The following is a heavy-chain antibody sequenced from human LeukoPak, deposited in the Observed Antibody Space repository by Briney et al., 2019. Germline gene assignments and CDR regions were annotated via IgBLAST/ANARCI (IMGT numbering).Heavy chain of an antibody. CDR3: SRVGSTSFIRYYFDY. J-gene: IGHJ4*02. D-gene: IGHD2-2*01. CDR1: GISFGEYA. Sequence: GGSLGLSCTTSGISFGEYAMSWVRQAPGKGLEWVSTISGSGGSTYYADSVKGRFTISRDNSKNTLYLQMNSLRAEGTAVYYCSRVGSTSFIRYYFDYWGQGTLVTVSS. V-gene: IGHV3-23*01. CDR2: ISGSGGST.